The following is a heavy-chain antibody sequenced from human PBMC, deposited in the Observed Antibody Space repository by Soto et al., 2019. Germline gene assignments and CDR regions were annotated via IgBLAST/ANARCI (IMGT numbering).Heavy chain of an antibody. V-gene: IGHV1-46*01. D-gene: IGHD3-3*01. Sequence: ASVKVSCKASGYTFTSYYMHWVRQAPGQGLEWMGIINPSGGSTSYAQKFQGRVTMTRDTSTSTVYMELSSLRSEDTAVYYCAREGITIFGVVKPDDFDIWGQGTMVTVSS. J-gene: IGHJ3*02. CDR2: INPSGGST. CDR1: GYTFTSYY. CDR3: AREGITIFGVVKPDDFDI.